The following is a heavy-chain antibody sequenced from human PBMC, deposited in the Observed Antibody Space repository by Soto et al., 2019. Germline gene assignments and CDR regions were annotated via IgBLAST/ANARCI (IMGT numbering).Heavy chain of an antibody. J-gene: IGHJ5*02. D-gene: IGHD6-6*01. V-gene: IGHV1-69*13. CDR3: ARESSSEVGWFDP. Sequence: SVKVSCKASGGTFSSYAISWVRQAPGQGLEWMGGIIPIFGTANYAQKFQGRVTITADESTSTAYMELSSPRSEDTAVYYCARESSSEVGWFDPWGQGTLVTVSS. CDR1: GGTFSSYA. CDR2: IIPIFGTA.